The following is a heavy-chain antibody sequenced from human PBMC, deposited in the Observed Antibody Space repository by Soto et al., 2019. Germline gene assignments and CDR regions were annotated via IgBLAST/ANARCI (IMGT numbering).Heavy chain of an antibody. D-gene: IGHD2-21*02. CDR3: ARGGHVVVVTAAFDY. J-gene: IGHJ4*02. Sequence: QVQLMQTGAEVKKPGASVKVSCKASGNTFTNYYIHWVRQAHGQGIEWMGTINPSGGNTTYSQNFLGRGTMTRDTSTSTLYMELTSLTSDDTAVYYCARGGHVVVVTAAFDYWGQGTLVTVSS. V-gene: IGHV1-46*01. CDR2: INPSGGNT. CDR1: GNTFTNYY.